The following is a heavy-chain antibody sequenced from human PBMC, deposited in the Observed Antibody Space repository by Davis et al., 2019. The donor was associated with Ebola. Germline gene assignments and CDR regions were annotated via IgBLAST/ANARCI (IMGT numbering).Heavy chain of an antibody. CDR1: GFTFSSYS. V-gene: IGHV3-48*04. D-gene: IGHD3-3*01. Sequence: PGGSLRLSCAASGFTFSSYSMNWVRQAPGKGLEWVSYISSSSSTIYYADSVKGRFTISRDNAKNSLYLQMNSLRAEDTAVYYCARPDGRLWSGYFKCDYWGQGTLVAVSS. CDR3: ARPDGRLWSGYFKCDY. J-gene: IGHJ4*02. CDR2: ISSSSSTI.